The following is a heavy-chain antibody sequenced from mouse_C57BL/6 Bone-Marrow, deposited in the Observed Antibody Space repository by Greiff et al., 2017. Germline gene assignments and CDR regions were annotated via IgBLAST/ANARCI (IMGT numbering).Heavy chain of an antibody. CDR2: IHPSDSDT. Sequence: QVQLKQPGAELVKPGASVKVSCKASGYTFTSYWLHWVKQRPGPGLEWIGRIHPSDSDTNYNQKFKGKATLTVDKSSSTAYMQLSSLTSEDSAVYYCAIEGGQLRLLAWFAYWGQGTLVTVSA. J-gene: IGHJ3*01. D-gene: IGHD3-2*02. CDR3: AIEGGQLRLLAWFAY. CDR1: GYTFTSYW. V-gene: IGHV1-74*01.